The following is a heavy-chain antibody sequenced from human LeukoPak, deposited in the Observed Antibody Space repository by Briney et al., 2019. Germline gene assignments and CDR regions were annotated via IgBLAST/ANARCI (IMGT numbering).Heavy chain of an antibody. CDR2: ISGRGDST. V-gene: IGHV3-23*01. CDR1: GFTFNNHA. J-gene: IGHJ4*02. CDR3: AKDSERYGVLEY. D-gene: IGHD4-17*01. Sequence: GGSLRLSCEASGFTFNNHAMTWVRQGPGKGLEWASTISGRGDSTFYADSVKGRFTISRDNPKNTVYLQLNNLRDEDTAVYYCAKDSERYGVLEYWGQGTLVSVSA.